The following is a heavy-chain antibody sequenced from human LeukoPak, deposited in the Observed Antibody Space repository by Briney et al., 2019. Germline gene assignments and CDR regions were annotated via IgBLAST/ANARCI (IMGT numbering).Heavy chain of an antibody. CDR3: ARSYYDFWSGYSDAFDI. CDR1: GGSISSYY. CDR2: IYYSGST. V-gene: IGHV4-59*01. D-gene: IGHD3-3*01. Sequence: KSSETLSLTCTVSGGSISSYYLSWIRQPPGKGLEWIGYIYYSGSTNYNPSLKGRVTISVDTSKNQFSLKLSSVTAADTAVYYCARSYYDFWSGYSDAFDIWGQGTMVTVSS. J-gene: IGHJ3*02.